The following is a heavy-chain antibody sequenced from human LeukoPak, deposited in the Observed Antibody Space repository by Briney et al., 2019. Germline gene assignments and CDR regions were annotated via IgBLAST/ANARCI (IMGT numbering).Heavy chain of an antibody. D-gene: IGHD3-10*01. CDR1: GFTFSDHY. J-gene: IGHJ4*02. CDR3: ARYRGTYDYFDY. Sequence: GGSLRLSCAASGFTFSDHYTSWIRQAPGKGLECVSYISSTGSSIHSADSVKGRFTISRDNAKNSLYLQMNSLRAEDTAVYFCARYRGTYDYFDYWGQGTLVTVSS. V-gene: IGHV3-11*01. CDR2: ISSTGSSI.